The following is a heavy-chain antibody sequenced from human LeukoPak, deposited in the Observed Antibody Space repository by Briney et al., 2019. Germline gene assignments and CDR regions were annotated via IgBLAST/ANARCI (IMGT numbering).Heavy chain of an antibody. CDR2: IRSKAYGGTT. V-gene: IGHV3-49*04. CDR1: GFTFGDYA. Sequence: GGSLRLSCTASGFTFGDYAMSWVRQAPGKGLEWVGFIRSKAYGGTTEYAASVKGRFTISRDDSKSIAYLQMNSLKTEDTAVYYCTRVGDLYSGYSQDHWGQGTLVTVSS. D-gene: IGHD5-12*01. J-gene: IGHJ4*02. CDR3: TRVGDLYSGYSQDH.